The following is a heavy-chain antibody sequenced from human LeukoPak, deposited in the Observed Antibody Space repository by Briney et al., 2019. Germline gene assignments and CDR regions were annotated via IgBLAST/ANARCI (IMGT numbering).Heavy chain of an antibody. CDR1: GFTFSSCA. CDR2: INWNGGST. V-gene: IGHV3-20*04. CDR3: ARTGYSSGWYAPDDY. Sequence: PGGSLRLSCAASGFTFSSCAMSWVRQAPGKGLEWVSGINWNGGSTGYADSVEGRFTISRDNAKNSLYLQMNSLRAEDTALYYCARTGYSSGWYAPDDYWGQGTLVTVSS. J-gene: IGHJ4*02. D-gene: IGHD6-19*01.